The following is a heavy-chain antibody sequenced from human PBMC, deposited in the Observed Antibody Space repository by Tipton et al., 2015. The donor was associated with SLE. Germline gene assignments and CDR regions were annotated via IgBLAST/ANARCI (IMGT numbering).Heavy chain of an antibody. Sequence: TLSLTCAVSGFSIGSAYYWGWIRQPTGKGLEWIGSIFHSGSTYYYPSLKSRVTISADTSRNQFSLKLNAVTAADTAVYYCARHGFFDFGPGSSSHWFDHWGQGALVTVSS. CDR2: IFHSGST. D-gene: IGHD3-10*01. J-gene: IGHJ5*02. CDR3: ARHGFFDFGPGSSSHWFDH. V-gene: IGHV4-38-2*01. CDR1: GFSIGSAYY.